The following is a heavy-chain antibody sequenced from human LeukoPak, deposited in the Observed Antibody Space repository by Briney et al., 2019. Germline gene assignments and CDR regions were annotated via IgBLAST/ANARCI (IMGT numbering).Heavy chain of an antibody. D-gene: IGHD3-10*01. CDR1: GGSISSGDFP. J-gene: IGHJ4*02. CDR2: IFHTGHT. Sequence: SQSLSLTCAVSGGSISSGDFPWSWIRQPPGKGLEWIGYIFHTGHTSYNPSLKSRVTISVDMSRNQLSLRLTSVTAADTAVYYCARGFYGAGSHFDYWGQGTLVTVSS. V-gene: IGHV4-30-2*01. CDR3: ARGFYGAGSHFDY.